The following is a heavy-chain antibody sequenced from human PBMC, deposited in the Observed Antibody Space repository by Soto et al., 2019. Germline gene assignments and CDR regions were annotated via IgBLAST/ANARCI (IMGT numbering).Heavy chain of an antibody. J-gene: IGHJ4*02. Sequence: EVQLVESGGGLVQPGGSLKLSCAASGFIFSDSVIHWVRQASGKGLEWVGRVRSKTKRYATAYAASMKGRFTISRDDSKNAASLHMNSLQTEDTAMYYCSSQSSTWSFDSWGQGTLVIVSS. CDR2: VRSKTKRYAT. D-gene: IGHD6-13*01. CDR3: SSQSSTWSFDS. CDR1: GFIFSDSV. V-gene: IGHV3-73*02.